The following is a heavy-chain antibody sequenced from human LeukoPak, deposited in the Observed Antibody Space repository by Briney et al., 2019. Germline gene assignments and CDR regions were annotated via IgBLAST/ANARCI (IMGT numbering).Heavy chain of an antibody. CDR1: GFTFSSYG. Sequence: PGGSLRLSCAASGFTFSSYGMSWVRQSPGKGLEWVSSISSSSSYIYYADSVKGRFTISRDNSKNTLYLRMNSLRAEDTAVYYCAKSSRIWFGELLWDFDYWGQGTLVTVSS. V-gene: IGHV3-23*01. J-gene: IGHJ4*02. CDR2: ISSSSSYI. CDR3: AKSSRIWFGELLWDFDY. D-gene: IGHD3-10*01.